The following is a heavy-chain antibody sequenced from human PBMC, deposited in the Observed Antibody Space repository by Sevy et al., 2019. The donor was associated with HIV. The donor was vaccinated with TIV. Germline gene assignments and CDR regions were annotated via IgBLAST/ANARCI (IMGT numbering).Heavy chain of an antibody. V-gene: IGHV3-7*01. CDR3: ATPLPAQLYYYYGMDV. J-gene: IGHJ6*02. CDR2: IKQDGSEK. D-gene: IGHD2-2*01. Sequence: GGSLRLSCAASGFTFSSYWMSWVRQAPGNGLEWVANIKQDGSEKYYVDSVMGRFTISRDNAKNSLYLQMNSLRAEDTAVYYCATPLPAQLYYYYGMDVWGQGTTVIVSS. CDR1: GFTFSSYW.